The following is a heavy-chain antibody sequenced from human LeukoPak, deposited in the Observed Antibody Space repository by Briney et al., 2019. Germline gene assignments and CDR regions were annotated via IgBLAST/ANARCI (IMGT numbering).Heavy chain of an antibody. J-gene: IGHJ4*02. CDR1: GFTFSGSGMH. Sequence: GSLRLSCAVSGFTFSGSGMHWVRQAPGKGLEWIVSFYYSGYTYYNPSLKSRVTISVDTSKNHFSLRVNSVTAADTAVYYCARHDLWGQGTLVTVSS. CDR2: FYYSGYT. V-gene: IGHV4-39*01. CDR3: ARHDL.